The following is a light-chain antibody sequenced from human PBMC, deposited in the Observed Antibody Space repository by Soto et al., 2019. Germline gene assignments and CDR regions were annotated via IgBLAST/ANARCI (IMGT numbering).Light chain of an antibody. CDR3: QQRSNWPRT. Sequence: EIVLTQSPATRSLSPGERATLSCRASQSVSSYLACYQQKPGQAPRLLIYDASNRATGIPARFSGSGSGTDFTLTISSLEPEDFAVYYCQQRSNWPRTFGQGTKVEIK. V-gene: IGKV3-11*01. CDR1: QSVSSY. CDR2: DAS. J-gene: IGKJ1*01.